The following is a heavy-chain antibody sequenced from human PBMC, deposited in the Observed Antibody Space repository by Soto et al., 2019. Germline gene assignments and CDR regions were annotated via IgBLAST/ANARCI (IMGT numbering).Heavy chain of an antibody. CDR1: GFTFGSHA. D-gene: IGHD3-22*01. CDR3: AKSYDSSGYYHAWFDP. Sequence: PGGSLRLSCAASGFTFGSHAMHWARQAPGKGLEWVAVISYDGGNKYYTDSVKGRFTISRDNSKNTLYLQMNSLRAEDTAVYYCAKSYDSSGYYHAWFDPWGQGTLVTVSS. J-gene: IGHJ5*02. V-gene: IGHV3-30*18. CDR2: ISYDGGNK.